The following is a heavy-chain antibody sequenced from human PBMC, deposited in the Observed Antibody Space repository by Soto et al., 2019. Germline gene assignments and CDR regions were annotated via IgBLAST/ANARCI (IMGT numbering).Heavy chain of an antibody. CDR3: ARNYGHDCGGGNCYFYF. Sequence: QVQLVQSGAEVKKPGSSVKVSCKASGGTFSRYAINWVRQAPGHGLEWMGGIIPLFGTANYAQKLQGRVTNTADESASTAHMELRSLRSEDTAVYYCARNYGHDCGGGNCYFYFWGQGTLVTVSS. CDR1: GGTFSRYA. J-gene: IGHJ4*02. CDR2: IIPLFGTA. D-gene: IGHD2-15*01. V-gene: IGHV1-69*01.